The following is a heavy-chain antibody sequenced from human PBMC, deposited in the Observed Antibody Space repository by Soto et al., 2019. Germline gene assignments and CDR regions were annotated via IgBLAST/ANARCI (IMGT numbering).Heavy chain of an antibody. V-gene: IGHV3-66*01. J-gene: IGHJ6*03. D-gene: IGHD3-10*01. Sequence: GGSLRLSCAASGFTVSSNYMSWVRQAPGKGLEWVSVIYSGGSTYYADSVKGRFTISRDNSKNTLYLQMNSLRAEDTAVYYCASTLLWFGEWYMDVWGKGTTVTVSS. CDR2: IYSGGST. CDR1: GFTVSSNY. CDR3: ASTLLWFGEWYMDV.